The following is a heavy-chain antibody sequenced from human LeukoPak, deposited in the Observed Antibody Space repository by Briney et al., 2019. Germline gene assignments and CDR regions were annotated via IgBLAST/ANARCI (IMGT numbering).Heavy chain of an antibody. Sequence: ASVKVSCKASGGTFSSYAVSWVRQAPGQGLEWMGGIIPIFGTANYAQKFQGRVTITADESTSTAYMELSSLRSEDTAVYYCARGLERRFDYWGQGTLVTVSS. J-gene: IGHJ4*02. CDR1: GGTFSSYA. CDR2: IIPIFGTA. CDR3: ARGLERRFDY. V-gene: IGHV1-69*13. D-gene: IGHD1-1*01.